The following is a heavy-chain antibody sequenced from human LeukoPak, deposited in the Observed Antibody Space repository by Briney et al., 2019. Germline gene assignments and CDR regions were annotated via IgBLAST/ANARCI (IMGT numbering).Heavy chain of an antibody. CDR3: ARQSLAARPGSYYYGMDV. J-gene: IGHJ6*02. V-gene: IGHV1-69*01. CDR1: GGTFSSYA. Sequence: GFSVKVSCKASGGTFSSYAINWVRQAPGQGHEWMGGIIPIFGTANYAQKFQGRVTITADESTSTAYMELSSLRSEDTAVYYCARQSLAARPGSYYYGMDVWGQGTTVTVSS. D-gene: IGHD6-6*01. CDR2: IIPIFGTA.